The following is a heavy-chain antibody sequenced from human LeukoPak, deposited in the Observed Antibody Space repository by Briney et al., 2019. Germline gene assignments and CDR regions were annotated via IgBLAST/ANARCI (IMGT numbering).Heavy chain of an antibody. CDR3: ARGYSGSYYLLDF. J-gene: IGHJ4*02. CDR1: GFTFDDYG. CDR2: INWNGGST. D-gene: IGHD1-26*01. Sequence: GGSLRLSCAGSGFTFDDYGMSWVRQAPGKGLEWVSGINWNGGSTGYADSVKGRFTISRDNAKNSLYLQMNSLRAEDTALYYCARGYSGSYYLLDFWRGGTLVTDSS. V-gene: IGHV3-20*04.